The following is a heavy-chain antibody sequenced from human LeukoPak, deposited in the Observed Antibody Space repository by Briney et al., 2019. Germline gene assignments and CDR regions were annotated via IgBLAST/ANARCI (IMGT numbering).Heavy chain of an antibody. V-gene: IGHV4-61*09. D-gene: IGHD6-19*01. CDR2: LYTSGTT. J-gene: IGHJ4*02. CDR1: GGSISSGSYY. Sequence: PSQTLSLTCTVSGGSISSGSYYWTWIRQPAGKGLEWIGHLYTSGTTSYNPSLQSRVTISADTSKHQFSLRLTSVTAADTAVYYCARAGGSVGWYGTIDSWGQGTLVTVFS. CDR3: ARAGGSVGWYGTIDS.